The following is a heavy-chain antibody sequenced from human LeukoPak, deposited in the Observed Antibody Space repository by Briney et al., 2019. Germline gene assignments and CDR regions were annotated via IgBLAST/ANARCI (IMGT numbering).Heavy chain of an antibody. CDR2: MNPNSGNT. V-gene: IGHV1-8*01. Sequence: ASVKVSCKASGYTFTSYDINWVRQAPGQGLEWMGWMNPNSGNTGYAQKFQGRVTMTRNTSISTAYMELSSLRSEDTAVYYCARGLDGDYGFDPWGQGTLVTVSS. CDR1: GYTFTSYD. J-gene: IGHJ5*02. D-gene: IGHD4-17*01. CDR3: ARGLDGDYGFDP.